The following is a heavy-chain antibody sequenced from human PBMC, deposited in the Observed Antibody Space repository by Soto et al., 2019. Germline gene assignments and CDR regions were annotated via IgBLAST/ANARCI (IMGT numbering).Heavy chain of an antibody. CDR3: AKEVTDYYYYSGMDV. CDR2: ISGSVGST. J-gene: IGHJ6*02. V-gene: IGHV3-23*01. Sequence: EVQLLESGGGLVQPGGSLRLSCAASGFTFSSYAMSWVRQAPGKGLEWVSAISGSVGSTYYEDSVKGRFTISRDNSKNTLYLQMNSLRAEDTAVYYCAKEVTDYYYYSGMDVWGQGTTVTVSS. D-gene: IGHD4-4*01. CDR1: GFTFSSYA.